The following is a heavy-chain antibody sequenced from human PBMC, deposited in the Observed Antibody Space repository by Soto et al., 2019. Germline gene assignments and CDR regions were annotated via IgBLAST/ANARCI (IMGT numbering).Heavy chain of an antibody. CDR3: ARRQYFDFWSYPPSAHHALDV. D-gene: IGHD3-3*01. J-gene: IGHJ6*02. CDR1: GGSISSDNW. CDR2: VFPIGGT. V-gene: IGHV4-4*02. Sequence: QVQLQESGPGLVKPSGTLSLTCAVSGGSISSDNWWTWVRQPPGKELEWIGEVFPIGGTNYNPALKSRVSLSVDKSKNYFSLTLASVTAADTAAYYCARRQYFDFWSYPPSAHHALDVGGRGTTVPVSS.